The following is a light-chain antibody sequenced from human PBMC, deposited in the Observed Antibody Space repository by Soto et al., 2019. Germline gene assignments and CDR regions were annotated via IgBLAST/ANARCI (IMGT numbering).Light chain of an antibody. Sequence: VQFTHSPSSRAASIGDSFTITCRTSQSINTYLNWYQQKPGKAPKVLIYAASNLESGVPSRFSGSGSRTEFTLAISSLQPDDFATYYCLQYNASPWPFGQGTNVDI. CDR2: AAS. J-gene: IGKJ1*01. CDR1: QSINTY. CDR3: LQYNASPWP. V-gene: IGKV1-5*01.